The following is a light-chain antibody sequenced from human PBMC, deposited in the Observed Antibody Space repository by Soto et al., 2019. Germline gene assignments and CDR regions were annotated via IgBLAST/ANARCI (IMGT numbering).Light chain of an antibody. CDR2: DVS. CDR1: NSDVGGYDY. Sequence: SALTQPASVSGSPGQSITISCTGTNSDVGGYDYVSWYQQHPGKAPKLLIYDVSKRPSGLSNRFSGSKSGNTASLTISGLQTEDEADYYCSSFTGSTTWVFGGGTKVTVL. J-gene: IGLJ3*02. V-gene: IGLV2-14*03. CDR3: SSFTGSTTWV.